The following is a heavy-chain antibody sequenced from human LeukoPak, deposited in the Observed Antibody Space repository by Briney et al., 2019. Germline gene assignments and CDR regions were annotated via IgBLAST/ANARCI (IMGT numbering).Heavy chain of an antibody. CDR3: AREGSGYARY. V-gene: IGHV3-23*01. CDR2: ISGSGGST. J-gene: IGHJ4*02. Sequence: GGSLRLSCAASGFTFSSYGMSWVRQAPGKGLEWVSAISGSGGSTYYADSVKGRFTISRDNAKNSLYLQMNSLRAEDTAVYYCAREGSGYARYWGQGTLVTVSS. D-gene: IGHD5-12*01. CDR1: GFTFSSYG.